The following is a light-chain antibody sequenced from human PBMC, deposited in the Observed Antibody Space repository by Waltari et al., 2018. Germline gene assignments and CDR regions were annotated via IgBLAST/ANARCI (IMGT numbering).Light chain of an antibody. CDR1: QSVGTY. CDR3: QQRSSWTPHT. Sequence: EIVLTQSPATLSLSPGETATLSCRASQSVGTYLAWYQQKPRQAPRLLIYDASNRATGITDRFRGSGSVTDFTLTISSLEPEDFALYYCQQRSSWTPHTFGQGARLEIK. V-gene: IGKV3-11*01. J-gene: IGKJ2*01. CDR2: DAS.